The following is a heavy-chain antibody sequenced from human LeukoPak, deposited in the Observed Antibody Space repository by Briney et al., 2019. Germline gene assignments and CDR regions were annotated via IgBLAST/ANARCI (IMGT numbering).Heavy chain of an antibody. Sequence: PGGSLRLSCAASGFTFSSYAMSWARQAPGKGLGWVSSMSGGGGVTYYADSVKGRFTISRDNTKNTLYLQMNSLRAEDTAVYYCAQDPRVATIEIFDYWGQGTLVTVSS. J-gene: IGHJ4*02. CDR2: MSGGGGVT. D-gene: IGHD5-12*01. CDR1: GFTFSSYA. CDR3: AQDPRVATIEIFDY. V-gene: IGHV3-23*01.